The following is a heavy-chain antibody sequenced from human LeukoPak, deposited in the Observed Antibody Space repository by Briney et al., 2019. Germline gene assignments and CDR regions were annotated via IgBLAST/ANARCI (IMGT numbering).Heavy chain of an antibody. V-gene: IGHV4-4*07. CDR3: ARGRYCTATTCSGGDAFDI. J-gene: IGHJ3*02. CDR2: IYTSAST. Sequence: SETLSLTCTVSGGSISSYYWSWIRQPAGKGLEWIGRIYTSASTNYNPSLKSRVTLSVDASKNQFSLKLTSVTAADTAVYYCARGRYCTATTCSGGDAFDIWGQGTVVTVSS. D-gene: IGHD2-8*02. CDR1: GGSISSYY.